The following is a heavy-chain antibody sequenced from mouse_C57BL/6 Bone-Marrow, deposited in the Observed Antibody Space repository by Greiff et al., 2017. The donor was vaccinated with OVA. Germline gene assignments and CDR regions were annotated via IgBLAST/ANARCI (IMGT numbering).Heavy chain of an antibody. CDR3: ASQLERIYYAMDY. CDR1: GYAFSSSW. V-gene: IGHV1-82*01. J-gene: IGHJ4*01. D-gene: IGHD4-1*02. Sequence: QVQLQQSGPELVKPGASVKISCKASGYAFSSSWMNWVKQRPGKGLEWIGRIYPGDGDTNYNGKFKGKATLTADKSSSTAYMQLSSLTSEDSAVYFCASQLERIYYAMDYWGQGTSVTVSS. CDR2: IYPGDGDT.